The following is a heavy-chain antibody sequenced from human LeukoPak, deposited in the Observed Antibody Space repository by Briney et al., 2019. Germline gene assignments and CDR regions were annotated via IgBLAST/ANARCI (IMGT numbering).Heavy chain of an antibody. D-gene: IGHD4-17*01. Sequence: GGSLRLSCAASGFTFSTYWMHWVRQAPGKGLVWVSRINSDGSDTTYADSVKGRFTISRDNAKNTVYLQMNSLRAEDTAVYYCARGTFGDFNWGPGTLVFVSS. CDR3: ARGTFGDFN. CDR2: INSDGSDT. CDR1: GFTFSTYW. J-gene: IGHJ4*02. V-gene: IGHV3-74*01.